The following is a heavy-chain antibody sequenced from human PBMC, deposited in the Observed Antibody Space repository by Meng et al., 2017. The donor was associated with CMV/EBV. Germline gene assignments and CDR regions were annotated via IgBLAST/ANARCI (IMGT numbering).Heavy chain of an antibody. J-gene: IGHJ4*02. D-gene: IGHD6-13*01. CDR2: INHSGST. CDR1: GGSFSVYY. V-gene: IGHV4-34*01. CDR3: ARGGIAAAGPFDY. Sequence: QVQLQRWAAGAVKPSVTLAASCAVYGGSFSVYYWRLISQSTGKGLEWIGEINHSGSTNYNPSLKSRVTISVDTFKNQFSLKLSSVTAADTAVYYCARGGIAAAGPFDYWGQGTLVTVSS.